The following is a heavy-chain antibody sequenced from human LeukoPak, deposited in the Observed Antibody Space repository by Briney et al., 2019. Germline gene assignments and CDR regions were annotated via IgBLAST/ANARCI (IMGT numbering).Heavy chain of an antibody. D-gene: IGHD6-19*01. J-gene: IGHJ4*02. CDR3: AKDPHSSGWYRGYYFDY. CDR1: GFTFSSYA. V-gene: IGHV3-23*01. CDR2: ISGSGGST. Sequence: PGGSLRLSCAASGFTFSSYAMSWVRQAPGKGLEWVSAISGSGGSTYYADSVKGRFTISRDNSKNTLYLQVNSLRAEDTAVYYCAKDPHSSGWYRGYYFDYWGQGTLVTVSS.